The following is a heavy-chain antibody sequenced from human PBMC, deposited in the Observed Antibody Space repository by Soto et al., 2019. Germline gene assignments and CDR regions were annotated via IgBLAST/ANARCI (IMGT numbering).Heavy chain of an antibody. J-gene: IGHJ6*02. Sequence: QPVGSLRLSCAASGFTFSDYAMHWVRQAPGKGLEWVAIISFDGSNEHYADSVQGRFTISRDNSENTLHLQMNSLRADDTAVYYCVRPAAAVIFYSSMDVWGQGTTVTVSS. CDR2: ISFDGSNE. V-gene: IGHV3-30-3*01. CDR1: GFTFSDYA. D-gene: IGHD2-21*01. CDR3: VRPAAAVIFYSSMDV.